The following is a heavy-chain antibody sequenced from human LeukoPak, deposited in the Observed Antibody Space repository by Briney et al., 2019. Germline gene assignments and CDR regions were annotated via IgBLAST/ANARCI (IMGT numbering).Heavy chain of an antibody. D-gene: IGHD6-6*01. CDR1: GYTFTSYG. CDR2: ISAYNGNT. J-gene: IGHJ3*02. V-gene: IGHV1-18*01. CDR3: ARANPDVGVYAFDI. Sequence: ASVKVSCKASGYTFTSYGISWVRQAPGQGLEWMGWISAYNGNTNYAQKLQGRVTMTTDTSTSTAYMELRSLRSDDTAVYYCARANPDVGVYAFDIWGQGTMVTVSS.